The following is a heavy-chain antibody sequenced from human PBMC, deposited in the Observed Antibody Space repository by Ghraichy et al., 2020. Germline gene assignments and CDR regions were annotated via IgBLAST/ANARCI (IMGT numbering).Heavy chain of an antibody. D-gene: IGHD6-19*01. J-gene: IGHJ5*01. V-gene: IGHV3-7*01. CDR1: RFSVDDNW. CDR2: IYQDGGQR. CDR3: SSGSGWIADS. Sequence: GGSLRLSCTSSRFSVDDNWVHWVRRAPGKGLEWLANIYQDGGQRNYVDSVKGRFTISRDNAKNSVYLQMNSLRADDTAVYYCSSGSGWIADSWGQGTLVTVSS.